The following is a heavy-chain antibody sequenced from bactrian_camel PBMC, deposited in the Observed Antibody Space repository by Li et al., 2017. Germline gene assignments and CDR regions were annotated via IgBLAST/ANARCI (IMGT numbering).Heavy chain of an antibody. V-gene: IGHV3S55*01. D-gene: IGHD1*01. Sequence: VQLVESGGGSVQAGGSLRLSCTYTDGTYLMGWFRQAPGEEREGVAAIASDGTTSYADSVKGRFTISMDNAKNTLFLQMNSLKPEDTAMYYCAVERWSGARGPRSPSP. CDR3: AVERWS. CDR1: TDGTYL. CDR2: IASDGTT. J-gene: IGHJ4*01.